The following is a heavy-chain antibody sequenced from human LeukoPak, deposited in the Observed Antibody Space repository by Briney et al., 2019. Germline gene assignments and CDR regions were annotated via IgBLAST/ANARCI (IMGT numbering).Heavy chain of an antibody. J-gene: IGHJ1*01. D-gene: IGHD3-10*01. CDR2: IIPILGIA. Sequence: GASVKVSCKASGGTFSSYAISWVRQAPGQGLEWMGRIIPILGIANYAQKFQGRVTITADKSTSTAYMELSSLRSEDTAVYYCARGSLYYYGSGSYYGDAEYFQHWGQGTLVTVSS. CDR1: GGTFSSYA. V-gene: IGHV1-69*04. CDR3: ARGSLYYYGSGSYYGDAEYFQH.